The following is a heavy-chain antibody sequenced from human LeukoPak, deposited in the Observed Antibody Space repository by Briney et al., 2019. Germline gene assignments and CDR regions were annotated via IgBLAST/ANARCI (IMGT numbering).Heavy chain of an antibody. CDR1: GFTLSHYA. CDR2: IGGGGGST. J-gene: IGHJ4*02. CDR3: AKGHRYCTSGNCNSAVDY. D-gene: IGHD2-15*01. V-gene: IGHV3-23*01. Sequence: GGSLRLSCSMSGFTLSHYAMSWVRQAPGKGLEWVSTIGGGGGSTDYTDSVKGRFTISRDNSKNTLYLQMNSLGAEDTAVYYCAKGHRYCTSGNCNSAVDYWGQGTLVTVSS.